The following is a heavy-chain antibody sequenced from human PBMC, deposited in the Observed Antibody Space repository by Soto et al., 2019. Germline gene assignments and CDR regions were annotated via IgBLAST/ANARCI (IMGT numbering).Heavy chain of an antibody. D-gene: IGHD5-18*01. CDR3: AKDRVQLWFPFHY. Sequence: GGSLRLSCAASGFNFSSYGMHWVRQAPGKGLEWVAVISYDGSNKYYADSVKGRFTISRDNSKNTLHLQMNSLRAEDTAVYYCAKDRVQLWFPFHYWGQGTLVTVSS. CDR2: ISYDGSNK. J-gene: IGHJ4*02. V-gene: IGHV3-30*18. CDR1: GFNFSSYG.